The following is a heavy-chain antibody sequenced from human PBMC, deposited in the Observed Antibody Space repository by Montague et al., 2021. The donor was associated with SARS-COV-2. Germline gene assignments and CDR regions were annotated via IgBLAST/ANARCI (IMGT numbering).Heavy chain of an antibody. CDR3: ARLAADEEEGFGGRVVIISAAEFDY. V-gene: IGHV4-39*01. CDR2: IYYNGRT. D-gene: IGHD3-10*01. J-gene: IGHJ4*02. CDR1: GVSISSRSFY. Sequence: SETLSLTCTVSGVSISSRSFYWAWIRQPPVKGLEWIGTIYYNGRTAYNPSLKSRATMAVDTAKNQFSLKLNSVSAADTAVFYCARLAADEEEGFGGRVVIISAAEFDYWGQGTLVTVSS.